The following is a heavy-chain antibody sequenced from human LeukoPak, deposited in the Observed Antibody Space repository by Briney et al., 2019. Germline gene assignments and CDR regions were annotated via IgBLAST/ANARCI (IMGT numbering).Heavy chain of an antibody. CDR2: ISGSGGST. Sequence: GGSLRLSCAASGFTFSSYGMSWVRQAPGKGLEWVSAISGSGGSTYYADSVKGRFTISRDNSKNTLYLQMNSLRAEDTAVYYCAKDSITMVRGVIIWWFDPWGQGTLVTVSS. J-gene: IGHJ5*02. D-gene: IGHD3-10*01. CDR1: GFTFSSYG. CDR3: AKDSITMVRGVIIWWFDP. V-gene: IGHV3-23*01.